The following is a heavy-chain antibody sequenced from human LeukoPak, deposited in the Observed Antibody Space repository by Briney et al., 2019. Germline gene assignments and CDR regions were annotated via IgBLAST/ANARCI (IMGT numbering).Heavy chain of an antibody. J-gene: IGHJ4*02. CDR1: GFTFDDYA. CDR2: ISGDGGST. Sequence: PGGSLRLSCAASGFTFDDYAMHWVRQAPGKGLEWVSLISGDGGSTYYADSVKGRFTISRDNSKNSLYLQMNSLRAEDTAVYYCARGFTPDYWGQGTLVTVSS. CDR3: ARGFTPDY. V-gene: IGHV3-43*02.